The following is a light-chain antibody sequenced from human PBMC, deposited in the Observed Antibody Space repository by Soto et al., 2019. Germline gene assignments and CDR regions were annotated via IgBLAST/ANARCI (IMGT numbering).Light chain of an antibody. Sequence: IVMTQSPATLSVFTGGRASLSCRASQSVSNNLGWYQKKPGQAPRLLIYGASTRAAGISVRFSGSGSGTEFTLIISSLQSDDSAVYYCQQYHNAGSTFGQGTKVEI. J-gene: IGKJ1*01. V-gene: IGKV3-15*01. CDR2: GAS. CDR3: QQYHNAGST. CDR1: QSVSNN.